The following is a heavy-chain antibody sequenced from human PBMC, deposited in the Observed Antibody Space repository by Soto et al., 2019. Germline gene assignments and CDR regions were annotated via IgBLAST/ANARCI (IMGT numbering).Heavy chain of an antibody. J-gene: IGHJ5*02. CDR3: ARGAYVDIVATIAKGVNRNWFDP. CDR1: GGSFSGYY. Sequence: SETLSLTCAVYGGSFSGYYWSWIRQPPGKGLEWIGEINHSGSTNYNPSLKSRVTISVDTSKNQFSLKLSSVTAADTAVYYCARGAYVDIVATIAKGVNRNWFDPWGQGTLVTVSS. CDR2: INHSGST. V-gene: IGHV4-34*01. D-gene: IGHD5-12*01.